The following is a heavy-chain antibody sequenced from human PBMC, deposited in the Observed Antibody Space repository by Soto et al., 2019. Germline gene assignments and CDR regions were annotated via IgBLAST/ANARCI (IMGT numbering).Heavy chain of an antibody. J-gene: IGHJ5*02. CDR3: ARERAYCSSTSCYNWFDP. Sequence: PGGSLRLSCAASGFTFSNYDMHWVRQAPGKGLEWVAVISYDGSNKYYADSVRGRFTISRDNSKNTLYLQMNSLRADDTAVYYCARERAYCSSTSCYNWFDPWGQGTLVTVSS. CDR2: ISYDGSNK. CDR1: GFTFSNYD. D-gene: IGHD2-2*01. V-gene: IGHV3-30*03.